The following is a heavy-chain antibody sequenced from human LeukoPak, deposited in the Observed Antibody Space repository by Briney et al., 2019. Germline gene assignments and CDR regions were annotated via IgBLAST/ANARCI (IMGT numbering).Heavy chain of an antibody. CDR2: IYYSGST. D-gene: IGHD2-2*01. CDR3: ARPLGYYSSTSCYHLNWFDP. V-gene: IGHV4-39*01. Sequence: PSQTLSLTCTVSGGSISSTSYYWGWIRQPPGKGLEWIGSIYYSGSTYYNPSLKSRVTISVDTSKNQFSLKLSSVTAADTAVYYCARPLGYYSSTSCYHLNWFDPWGQGTLVTVSS. CDR1: GGSISSTSYY. J-gene: IGHJ5*02.